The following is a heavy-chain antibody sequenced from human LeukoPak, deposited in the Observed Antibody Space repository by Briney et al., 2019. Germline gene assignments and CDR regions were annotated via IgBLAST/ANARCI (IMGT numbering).Heavy chain of an antibody. D-gene: IGHD1-26*01. V-gene: IGHV4-61*01. Sequence: PSETLSLTCTVSGGSISSSSYYWSWIRQPPGKGLEWIGYIYYSGSTNYNPSLKSRVTISVDTSKNQFSLKLSSVTAADTAVYYCARDRSGSYSNAFDIWGQGTMVTVSS. J-gene: IGHJ3*02. CDR1: GGSISSSSYY. CDR2: IYYSGST. CDR3: ARDRSGSYSNAFDI.